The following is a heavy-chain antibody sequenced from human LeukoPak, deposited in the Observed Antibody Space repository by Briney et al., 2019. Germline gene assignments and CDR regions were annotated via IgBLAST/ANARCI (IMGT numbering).Heavy chain of an antibody. V-gene: IGHV3-30*04. D-gene: IGHD6-19*01. CDR3: AREDRGWYPAY. J-gene: IGHJ4*02. Sequence: GGSLRLSCAASGFSFGDYAMHWVRQAPGKGLEWVALISYDGSDEYYADSVKGRFTISRDNPKNTVSLQMNSLRLEDTAVYYCAREDRGWYPAYWGQGTLVTVSS. CDR1: GFSFGDYA. CDR2: ISYDGSDE.